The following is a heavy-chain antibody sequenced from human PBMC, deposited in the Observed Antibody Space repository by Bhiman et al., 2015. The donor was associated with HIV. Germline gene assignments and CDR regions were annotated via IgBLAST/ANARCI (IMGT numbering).Heavy chain of an antibody. CDR1: GFTFSSYA. D-gene: IGHD1-7*01. J-gene: IGHJ4*02. V-gene: IGHV3-30-3*01. CDR3: AKDTHWNYGGGFDY. Sequence: QVQLVESGGGVVQPGRSLRLSCAASGFTFSSYAMHWVRQAPGKGLEWVAVISYDGSNKYYADSVKGRFTISRDNSKNTLYLQMNSLRAEDTALYNCAKDTHWNYGGGFDYWGQGTLVTVSS. CDR2: ISYDGSNK.